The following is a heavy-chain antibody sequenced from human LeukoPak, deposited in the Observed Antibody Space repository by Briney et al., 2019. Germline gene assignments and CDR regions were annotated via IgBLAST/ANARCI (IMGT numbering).Heavy chain of an antibody. V-gene: IGHV4-59*01. D-gene: IGHD3-10*01. CDR2: IYYSGST. CDR3: ARVEEGYGSGRRENYYYYYMDV. Sequence: SETLSLTCTISGGSISSYYWSWIRQPPGKGLEWIGYIYYSGSTNYNPSLKSRVTISVDTSKNQFSLKLSSVTAADTAVYYCARVEEGYGSGRRENYYYYYMDVWGKGTTVTISS. CDR1: GGSISSYY. J-gene: IGHJ6*03.